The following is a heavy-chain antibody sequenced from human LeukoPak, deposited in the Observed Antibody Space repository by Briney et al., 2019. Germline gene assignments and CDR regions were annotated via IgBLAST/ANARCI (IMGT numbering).Heavy chain of an antibody. CDR3: ASGYSSGWYRWFDP. CDR2: IYYSGST. V-gene: IGHV4-59*08. Sequence: SETLPLTCTVSGGSISSYYWSWIRQPPGKGLEWIGYIYYSGSTNYNPSLKSRVTISVDTSKNQFSLKLSSVTAADTAVYYCASGYSSGWYRWFDPWGQGTLVTVSS. CDR1: GGSISSYY. J-gene: IGHJ5*02. D-gene: IGHD6-19*01.